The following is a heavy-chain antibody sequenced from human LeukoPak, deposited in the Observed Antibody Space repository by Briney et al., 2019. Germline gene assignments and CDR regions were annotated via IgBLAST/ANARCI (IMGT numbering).Heavy chain of an antibody. CDR2: INWNGGST. V-gene: IGHV3-20*04. Sequence: GGSLRLSCAASGFTFDDYGMSWVRQAPGKGLEWVSGINWNGGSTGYADSVRGRFTISRDNAKNSLYLQMNSLRAEDTALYYCARGDYYGSGSSGGDYWGQGTLVTVSS. CDR1: GFTFDDYG. CDR3: ARGDYYGSGSSGGDY. D-gene: IGHD3-10*01. J-gene: IGHJ4*02.